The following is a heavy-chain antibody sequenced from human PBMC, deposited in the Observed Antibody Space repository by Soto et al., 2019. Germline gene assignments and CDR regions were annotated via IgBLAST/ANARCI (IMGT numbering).Heavy chain of an antibody. Sequence: PGGSLRLSCAASGFTFDDYTMHWVRQAPGKGLEWVSLISWDGGSTYYADSVKGRFTISRDNSKNSLYLQMNRRGTEDTALYYCAKGAQYYGMDVWGQGTTVTVSS. J-gene: IGHJ6*02. V-gene: IGHV3-43*01. CDR2: ISWDGGST. CDR1: GFTFDDYT. CDR3: AKGAQYYGMDV.